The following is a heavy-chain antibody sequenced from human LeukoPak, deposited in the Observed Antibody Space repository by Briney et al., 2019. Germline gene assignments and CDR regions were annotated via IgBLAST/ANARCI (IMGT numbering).Heavy chain of an antibody. J-gene: IGHJ4*02. Sequence: SETLSLTCAVYGGSFSGYYWSWIRQPPGKGLEWIGEINHSGSTNYNPSLKSRVTISVDTSKNQFSLKLSSVTAADTAVYYCARMDTAMVTDPSDYWGQGTLVTVSS. CDR2: INHSGST. CDR3: ARMDTAMVTDPSDY. D-gene: IGHD5-18*01. V-gene: IGHV4-34*01. CDR1: GGSFSGYY.